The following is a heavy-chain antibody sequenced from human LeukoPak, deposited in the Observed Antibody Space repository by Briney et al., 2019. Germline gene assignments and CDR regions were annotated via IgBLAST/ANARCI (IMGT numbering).Heavy chain of an antibody. V-gene: IGHV3-13*01. J-gene: IGHJ4*02. CDR2: IGTAGDT. D-gene: IGHD6-13*01. Sequence: GGSLRLSCAASGFTFSTYDMHWVRQVTGKGLEWVSGIGTAGDTYYPGSVKGRFTISRENARNSLYLQMNSLRAGDTAVYYCARSLAAGTYFEHWGQGTLVTVFS. CDR1: GFTFSTYD. CDR3: ARSLAAGTYFEH.